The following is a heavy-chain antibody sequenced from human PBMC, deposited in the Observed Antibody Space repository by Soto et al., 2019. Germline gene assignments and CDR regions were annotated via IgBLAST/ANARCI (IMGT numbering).Heavy chain of an antibody. D-gene: IGHD2-21*01. CDR3: ARGNCGGGCYSFDAFDI. Sequence: QVQLVESGGGVVQPGRSLRLSCAASGFTFSSYGMHWVRQAPGKGLEWVAVISYDGSNKYYADSVKGRFTISRDNSKNTLYLQMNSLRAADPAVYYCARGNCGGGCYSFDAFDIWGQGTRVSVSS. J-gene: IGHJ3*02. CDR1: GFTFSSYG. CDR2: ISYDGSNK. V-gene: IGHV3-30*03.